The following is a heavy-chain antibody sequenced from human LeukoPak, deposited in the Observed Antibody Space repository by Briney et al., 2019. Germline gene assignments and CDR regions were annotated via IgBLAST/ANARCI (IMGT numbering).Heavy chain of an antibody. CDR3: ARQSKFTTGWHLQGPFDY. Sequence: SETLSLTRTVSGGSISSSSYYWGWIRQPPGKGLEWIGSIYYSGSTYYNPSLKSRVTISVDTSKNQFSLKLSSVTAADTAVYYCARQSKFTTGWHLQGPFDYWGQGTLVTVSS. J-gene: IGHJ4*02. CDR1: GGSISSSSYY. CDR2: IYYSGST. V-gene: IGHV4-39*01. D-gene: IGHD4-11*01.